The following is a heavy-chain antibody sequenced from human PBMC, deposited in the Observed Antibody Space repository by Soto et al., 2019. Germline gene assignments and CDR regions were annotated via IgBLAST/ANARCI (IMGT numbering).Heavy chain of an antibody. CDR2: ISYDGSNK. J-gene: IGHJ3*02. CDR3: ASIAAAGIWGLAFDI. CDR1: GFTFSSYG. D-gene: IGHD6-13*01. V-gene: IGHV3-30*03. Sequence: GGSLRLSCAASGFTFSSYGMHWVRQAPGKGLEWVAVISYDGSNKYYADSVKGRFTISRDNSKNTLYLQMNSLRAEDTAVYYCASIAAAGIWGLAFDIWGQGTMVTVSS.